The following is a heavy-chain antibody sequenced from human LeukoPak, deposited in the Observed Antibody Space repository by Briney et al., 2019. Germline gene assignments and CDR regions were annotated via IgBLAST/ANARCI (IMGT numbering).Heavy chain of an antibody. Sequence: SETLSLTCAVYGGSFSGYYWSWIRQPPGKGLEWIGEINHSGSTNYNPSLKSRVTISVDTSKNQFSLKLSSVTAAGTAVYYCARAALRRHWYFDLWGRGTLVTVSS. CDR1: GGSFSGYY. J-gene: IGHJ2*01. CDR3: ARAALRRHWYFDL. D-gene: IGHD4-17*01. V-gene: IGHV4-34*01. CDR2: INHSGST.